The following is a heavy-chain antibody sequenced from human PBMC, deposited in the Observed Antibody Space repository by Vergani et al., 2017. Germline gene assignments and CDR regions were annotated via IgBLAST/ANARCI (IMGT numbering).Heavy chain of an antibody. CDR1: GYTFTGYY. D-gene: IGHD3-9*01. Sequence: QVQLVQSGAEVKKPGASVKVSCKASGYTFTGYYMHWVRQAPGQGLEWMGWINPNSGGTNYAQTFQGRVTMTRETSISTAYMELSRLRSDDTAVYYCARDGTPYYGILTGYYPGLHTDYFDEWGQGRLVTV. CDR2: INPNSGGT. CDR3: ARDGTPYYGILTGYYPGLHTDYFDE. V-gene: IGHV1-2*02. J-gene: IGHJ4*02.